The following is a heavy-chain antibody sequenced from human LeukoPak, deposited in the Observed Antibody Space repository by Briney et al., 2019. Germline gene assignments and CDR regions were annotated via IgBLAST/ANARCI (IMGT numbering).Heavy chain of an antibody. CDR3: AREPTYGSRFFDY. CDR2: INPSGGST. D-gene: IGHD6-13*01. Sequence: GASVKVSCKASGYTFTSYYTYWVRQAPGKRLEWMGIINPSGGSTSNAQKFQGRVTMTRDTSTSTVYMELSSVRSEDTAVYYCAREPTYGSRFFDYWGQGTLVTVSS. CDR1: GYTFTSYY. J-gene: IGHJ4*02. V-gene: IGHV1-46*01.